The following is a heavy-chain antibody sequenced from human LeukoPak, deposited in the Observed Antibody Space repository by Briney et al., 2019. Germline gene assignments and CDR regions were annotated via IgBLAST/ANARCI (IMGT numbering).Heavy chain of an antibody. CDR3: AREWGQPRD. D-gene: IGHD7-27*01. V-gene: IGHV3-21*01. CDR2: ISTTSSYI. CDR1: GFTFSSYS. J-gene: IGHJ4*02. Sequence: GGSLRLSCAASGFTFSSYSMNWVRQAPGKGLEWVSSISTTSSYIYYADSVKGRFTISRDNANNSLFLRMNSLRADDTAVYYCAREWGQPRDWGQGTLVTVSS.